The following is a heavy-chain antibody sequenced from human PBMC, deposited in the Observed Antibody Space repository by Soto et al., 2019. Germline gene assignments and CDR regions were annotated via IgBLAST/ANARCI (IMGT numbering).Heavy chain of an antibody. J-gene: IGHJ4*02. D-gene: IGHD1-26*01. Sequence: QVQLQESGPGLVKPSQTLSLTCTVSGGSISSGGYYWSWIRQHPGKGLEWIGYIYYSGSTYYNPSLTSRASLSLDTSKHQFSLKLSSVTAADTAVYYCARIYSGSPGGTSRYWGQGTLVTVSS. V-gene: IGHV4-31*03. CDR1: GGSISSGGYY. CDR3: ARIYSGSPGGTSRY. CDR2: IYYSGST.